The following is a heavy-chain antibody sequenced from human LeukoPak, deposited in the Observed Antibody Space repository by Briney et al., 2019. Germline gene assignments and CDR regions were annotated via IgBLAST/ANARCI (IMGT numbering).Heavy chain of an antibody. V-gene: IGHV3-21*01. J-gene: IGHJ4*02. Sequence: GGSLRLSCAASGFTFSSYSMNWVRQAPGKGLVWVSSISSSSSYIYYADSVKGRFTISRDNAKNSLYLQMNSLRAGDTAVYYCARASLTGEFDYWGQGTLVTVSS. CDR1: GFTFSSYS. D-gene: IGHD7-27*01. CDR2: ISSSSSYI. CDR3: ARASLTGEFDY.